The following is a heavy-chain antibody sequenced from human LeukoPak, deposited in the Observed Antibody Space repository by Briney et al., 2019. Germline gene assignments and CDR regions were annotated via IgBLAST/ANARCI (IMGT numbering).Heavy chain of an antibody. CDR1: GGSISSYY. D-gene: IGHD5-12*01. V-gene: IGHV4-59*08. CDR2: IYYSGTT. J-gene: IGHJ4*02. CDR3: ATQSVELATIDY. Sequence: SETLSLTCTVSGGSISSYYWSWIRQPPGKGLEWIGHIYYSGTTNYNPSLKSRLTISGDTSKNQFSLKLSSVTAADTAVYYCATQSVELATIDYWGQGTLVPVSS.